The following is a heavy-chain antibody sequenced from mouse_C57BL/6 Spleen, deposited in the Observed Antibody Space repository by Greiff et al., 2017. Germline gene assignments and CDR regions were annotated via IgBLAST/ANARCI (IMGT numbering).Heavy chain of an antibody. J-gene: IGHJ2*01. CDR3: ARPITTVVAHFDY. D-gene: IGHD1-1*01. CDR1: GYTFTDYY. CDR2: INPYNGGT. Sequence: VQLKESGPVLVKPGASVKMSCKASGYTFTDYYMNWVKQSHGTSLEWIGVINPYNGGTSTNQKFKGKATLTVDKSSSTAYMELNSLTSEDSAVYYCARPITTVVAHFDYWGQGTTLTVSS. V-gene: IGHV1-19*01.